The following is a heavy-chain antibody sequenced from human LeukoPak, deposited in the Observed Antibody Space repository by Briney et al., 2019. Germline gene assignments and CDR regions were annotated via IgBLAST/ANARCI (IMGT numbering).Heavy chain of an antibody. CDR1: GYTFTGYY. Sequence: ALVKVSCRASGYTFTGYYMHWVRQAPGQGLEWMGWINPNSGGTNYAQKFQGRVTMTRDTSISTAYMELSRLRSDDTAVYYCARFSSSWHGSGYWGQGTLVTVSS. J-gene: IGHJ4*02. CDR2: INPNSGGT. D-gene: IGHD6-13*01. V-gene: IGHV1-2*02. CDR3: ARFSSSWHGSGY.